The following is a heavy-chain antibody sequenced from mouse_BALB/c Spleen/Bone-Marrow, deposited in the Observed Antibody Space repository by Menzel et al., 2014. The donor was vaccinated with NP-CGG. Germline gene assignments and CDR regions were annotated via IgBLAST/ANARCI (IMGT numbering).Heavy chain of an antibody. Sequence: EVKLMESGGGLVQPGGSLKLSCAASGFTFSSYGMSWVRQTPDKRLELVATINSNGGSTYYPDSVKGRFTISRDTAKNALCLQMSSLKSEETAMYYCVRGNYGNYVDYFDFWGQGTALAVSS. CDR2: INSNGGST. J-gene: IGHJ2*01. D-gene: IGHD2-1*01. CDR3: VRGNYGNYVDYFDF. V-gene: IGHV5-6-3*01. CDR1: GFTFSSYG.